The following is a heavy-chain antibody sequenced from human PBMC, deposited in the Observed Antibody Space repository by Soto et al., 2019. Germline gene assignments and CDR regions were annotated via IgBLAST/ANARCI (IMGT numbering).Heavy chain of an antibody. CDR2: IYYSGST. CDR1: GGSISSYY. Sequence: QVQLQESGPGLVKPSETLSLTCTVSGGSISSYYWSWIRQPPGKGLEWIGYIYYSGSTNYNPSLKSRVTISVDTSKNQCSLKLSSVTAADTAVYYCASGKKDDSPLRTPFDYWGQGTLVTVAS. J-gene: IGHJ4*02. V-gene: IGHV4-59*01. CDR3: ASGKKDDSPLRTPFDY. D-gene: IGHD4-4*01.